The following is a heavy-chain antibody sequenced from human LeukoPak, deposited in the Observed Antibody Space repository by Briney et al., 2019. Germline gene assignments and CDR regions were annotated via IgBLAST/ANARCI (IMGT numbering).Heavy chain of an antibody. D-gene: IGHD6-6*01. Sequence: ESGPTLVKPTETLTLTCSFSGFSLSTSGVGVGWIRQPPGKALEWLALIYWDDDKRYRPSLKSRLTITKDTSKNQVVLTMTNMDPVDTATYYCAHLHEQLELFDYWGQGTLVTVSS. CDR2: IYWDDDK. CDR3: AHLHEQLELFDY. J-gene: IGHJ4*02. CDR1: GFSLSTSGVG. V-gene: IGHV2-5*02.